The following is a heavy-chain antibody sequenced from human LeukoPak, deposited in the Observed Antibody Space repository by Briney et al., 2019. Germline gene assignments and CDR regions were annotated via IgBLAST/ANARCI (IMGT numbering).Heavy chain of an antibody. D-gene: IGHD6-19*01. Sequence: PGGSLRLSCVGSGFTSDFTFSDSGIHWVRQAPGKGLEWVAVISYDGSNKYYADSVKGRFTISKDNSRNILSLRMSNLRSEDTAVYFCAREAMASRPRRDGYDSGWPADYWGQGTLVTVSS. V-gene: IGHV3-30*03. CDR3: AREAMASRPRRDGYDSGWPADY. CDR1: GFTSDFTFSDSG. J-gene: IGHJ4*02. CDR2: ISYDGSNK.